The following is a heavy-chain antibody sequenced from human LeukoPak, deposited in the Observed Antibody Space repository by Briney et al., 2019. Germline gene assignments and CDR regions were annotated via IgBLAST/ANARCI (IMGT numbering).Heavy chain of an antibody. CDR3: ARDRYSGSYSAADY. J-gene: IGHJ4*02. CDR2: IIPIFGTA. CDR1: GGTFSSYA. Sequence: SVKVSCKASGGTFSSYAISWVRQAPGQGLEWMGGIIPIFGTANYAQKFQGRVTITADESTSTAYMELSSLRSEDTAVYYCARDRYSGSYSAADYWGQGTLVTVSS. V-gene: IGHV1-69*01. D-gene: IGHD1-26*01.